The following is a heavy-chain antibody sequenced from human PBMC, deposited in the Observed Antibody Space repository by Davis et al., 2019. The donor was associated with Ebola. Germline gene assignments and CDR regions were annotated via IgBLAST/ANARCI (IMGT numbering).Heavy chain of an antibody. CDR1: GFTFSGSA. D-gene: IGHD4-17*01. V-gene: IGHV3-73*01. CDR2: FRSKANSYAT. CDR3: TSPYGVYEI. Sequence: GESLKISCAASGFTFSGSAMHWVRQASGKGLEWVGRFRSKANSYATAYAASVKGRFTISRDDSRNTAYLQMNSLKTEDTAVYYCTSPYGVYEIWSQGTLVTVSS. J-gene: IGHJ4*02.